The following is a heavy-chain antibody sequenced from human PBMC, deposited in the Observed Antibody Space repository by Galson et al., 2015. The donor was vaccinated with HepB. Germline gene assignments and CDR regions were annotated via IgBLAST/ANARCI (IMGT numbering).Heavy chain of an antibody. J-gene: IGHJ4*01. CDR1: GFPFSYYA. CDR3: AKVFPEKTDGWYRQALYYFDS. Sequence: SLRLSCAASGFPFSYYAMTWVRQAPGKGLEWVSAITPSGDNTYSADSLKGRFYISRDNSKNTVFLQMNSLRADDTAIYFCAKVFPEKTDGWYRQALYYFDSWGHGTWVPVSS. CDR2: ITPSGDNT. V-gene: IGHV3-23*01. D-gene: IGHD6-19*01.